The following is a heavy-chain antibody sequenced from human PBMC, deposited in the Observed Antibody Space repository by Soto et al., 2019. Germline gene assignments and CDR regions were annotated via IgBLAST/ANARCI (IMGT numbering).Heavy chain of an antibody. V-gene: IGHV1-18*01. CDR1: GYTFTNYG. Sequence: QVQLVQSGAEVKKPGASVKVSCRASGYTFTNYGISWVRQAPGQGLEWMGGIIGYNGNTNYAQKLQGRVTFTTDISTSTAFLELRSLRSDDRAVYSCARDWPLYWGHEFYFDCWGHGTQVTVSS. J-gene: IGHJ4*01. CDR2: IIGYNGNT. CDR3: ARDWPLYWGHEFYFDC. D-gene: IGHD2-15*01.